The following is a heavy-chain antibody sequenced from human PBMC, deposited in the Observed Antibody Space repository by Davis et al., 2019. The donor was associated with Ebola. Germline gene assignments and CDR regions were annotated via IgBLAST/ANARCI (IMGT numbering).Heavy chain of an antibody. CDR2: ISPDGTHT. Sequence: ESLKISCAASGFTFTTHFMHWVRQSPGEGLVCLSVISPDGTHTNYADSVKGRFTISRDNAKNTVYLQMNSLKDEDTGVYYCVRGTSDWRGLDYWGQGTLVPVS. CDR3: VRGTSDWRGLDY. D-gene: IGHD1-1*01. CDR1: GFTFTTHF. J-gene: IGHJ4*02. V-gene: IGHV3-74*01.